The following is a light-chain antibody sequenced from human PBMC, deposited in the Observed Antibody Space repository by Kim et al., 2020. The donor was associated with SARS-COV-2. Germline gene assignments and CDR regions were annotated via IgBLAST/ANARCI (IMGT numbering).Light chain of an antibody. Sequence: GKTVTSSCTRSSGSIGDNYVQWYQQRPGGVPTTVIYEDDQRPSGVPDRFSGSIDSSSNSASLTISGLKTEDEADYYCQSYNRSIVVFGGGTQLTVL. V-gene: IGLV6-57*03. J-gene: IGLJ2*01. CDR2: EDD. CDR3: QSYNRSIVV. CDR1: SGSIGDNY.